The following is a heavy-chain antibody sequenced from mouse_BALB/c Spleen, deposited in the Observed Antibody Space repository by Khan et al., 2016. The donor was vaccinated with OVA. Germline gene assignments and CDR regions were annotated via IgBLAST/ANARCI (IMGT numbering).Heavy chain of an antibody. CDR3: ARGGAAYYRNDGGAMDY. CDR2: INTHSGVP. CDR1: GYTFTNAG. D-gene: IGHD2-14*01. J-gene: IGHJ4*01. Sequence: QIQLVQSGPELKKPGETVRISCKASGYTFTNAGMQWVQKMPGKGLKWIGWINTHSGVPKYAEDFKGRFAFSLETSASTVYLQITNLKNEDTATYYCARGGAAYYRNDGGAMDYWGQGTLVTFSS. V-gene: IGHV9-4*02.